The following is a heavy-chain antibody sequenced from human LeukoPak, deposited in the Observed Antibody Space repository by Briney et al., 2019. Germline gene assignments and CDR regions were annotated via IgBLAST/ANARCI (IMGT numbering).Heavy chain of an antibody. CDR3: AKGAYDYIEMGYFDS. J-gene: IGHJ4*02. Sequence: GGSLRLSCAVSGFTSINYAMNWVRQAPGKGLEWVSVLIGSSGSTDYADSVKGRFTISRDTSKNTVFLQMNSLRAEDTAIYYCAKGAYDYIEMGYFDSWGQGSLVTVSS. CDR1: GFTSINYA. V-gene: IGHV3-23*01. D-gene: IGHD5-12*01. CDR2: LIGSSGST.